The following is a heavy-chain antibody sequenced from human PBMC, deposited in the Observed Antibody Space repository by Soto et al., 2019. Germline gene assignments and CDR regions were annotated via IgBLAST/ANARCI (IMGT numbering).Heavy chain of an antibody. J-gene: IGHJ4*02. V-gene: IGHV3-23*01. Sequence: GGSLRLSCAASGFTFSSYAMSWVRQAPGKGLEWVSAISGSGGSTYYADSVKGRFIISRDNSKNTLYLQMNSLRAEDTAVYFCVLVLIAAQNYFDYWGQGTLGTVSS. CDR1: GFTFSSYA. D-gene: IGHD6-13*01. CDR3: VLVLIAAQNYFDY. CDR2: ISGSGGST.